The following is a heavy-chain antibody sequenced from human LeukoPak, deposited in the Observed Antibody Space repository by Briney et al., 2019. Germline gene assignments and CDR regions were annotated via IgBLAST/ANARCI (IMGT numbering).Heavy chain of an antibody. CDR2: ISSSSSYI. CDR1: GFTFSSYS. CDR3: AREGYSSSWYPQDYYYHYMDV. Sequence: GGSLRLSCAASGFTFSSYSMNWVRQAPGKGLEWVSSISSSSSYIYYADSVKGRFTISRDNAKNSLYLQMNSLRAEDTAVYYCAREGYSSSWYPQDYYYHYMDVWGKGTTVTVSS. J-gene: IGHJ6*03. D-gene: IGHD6-13*01. V-gene: IGHV3-21*01.